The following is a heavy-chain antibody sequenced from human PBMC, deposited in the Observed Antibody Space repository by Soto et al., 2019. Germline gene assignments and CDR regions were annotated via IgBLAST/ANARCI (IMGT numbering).Heavy chain of an antibody. V-gene: IGHV1-58*01. CDR3: AADRVTIFGVVRHYYYYGMDV. Sequence: SVKVSCKASGFTFTSSAVQWVRQARGQRLEWIGWIVVGSGNTNYAQKFQERVTITRDMSTSTAYMELSSLRSEDTAVYYCAADRVTIFGVVRHYYYYGMDVWGQGTTVTVSS. CDR2: IVVGSGNT. J-gene: IGHJ6*02. CDR1: GFTFTSSA. D-gene: IGHD3-3*01.